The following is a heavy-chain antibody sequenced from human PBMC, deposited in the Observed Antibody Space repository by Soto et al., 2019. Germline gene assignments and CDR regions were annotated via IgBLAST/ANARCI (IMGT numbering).Heavy chain of an antibody. Sequence: VQLVESGGGLVQPGGSLRLSCAASGFTFSDHYMDWVRQAPGKGLEWVGRIRNKANSDATEYAASVKDRFTISRDDSKNSLYLQMNGLKTEDTAVYYCARGGPIGTTEIGWIDPWGQGTLVIVSS. CDR2: IRNKANSDAT. V-gene: IGHV3-72*01. D-gene: IGHD1-1*01. J-gene: IGHJ5*02. CDR3: ARGGPIGTTEIGWIDP. CDR1: GFTFSDHY.